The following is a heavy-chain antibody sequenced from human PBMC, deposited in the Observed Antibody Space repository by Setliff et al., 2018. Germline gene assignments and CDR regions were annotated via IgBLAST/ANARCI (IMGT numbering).Heavy chain of an antibody. D-gene: IGHD2-21*01. Sequence: SETLSLTCTVSGGSISSSNWWTWVRQPPGKGLEWIGEIYHSGSINYNPSLKSRDTMSVDKSKNQFSLKLTSVTAADTAVYYCARGLEGEDYFYYMDVWGKGNTVTVSS. J-gene: IGHJ6*03. V-gene: IGHV4-4*02. CDR1: GGSISSSNW. CDR2: IYHSGSI. CDR3: ARGLEGEDYFYYMDV.